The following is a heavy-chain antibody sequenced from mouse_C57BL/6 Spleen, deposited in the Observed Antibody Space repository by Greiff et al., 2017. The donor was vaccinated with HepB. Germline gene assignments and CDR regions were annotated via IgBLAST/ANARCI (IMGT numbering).Heavy chain of an antibody. CDR2: IYPSDSET. D-gene: IGHD2-2*01. Sequence: QVQLQQPGAELVRPGSSVKLSCKASGYTFTSYWMDWVKQRPGQGLEWIGNIYPSDSETHYNQKFKDKATLTVDKSSSTAYMQLSSLTSEDSAVYYCARGYMVRGAMVYWGQGTSVTVSS. V-gene: IGHV1-61*01. J-gene: IGHJ4*01. CDR3: ARGYMVRGAMVY. CDR1: GYTFTSYW.